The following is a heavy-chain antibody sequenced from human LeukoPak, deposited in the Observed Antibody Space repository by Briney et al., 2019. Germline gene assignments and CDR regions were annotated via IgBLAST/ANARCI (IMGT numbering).Heavy chain of an antibody. Sequence: PGGSLRLSCAASGFTFSSYGMHWVRQAPGKGLEWVAFIRYDGSNKYYADSVKGRFTISRDNSKNTLYLQINSLRAEDTAVYYCAKYVRGGNPFDYWGQGTLVTVSS. V-gene: IGHV3-30*02. CDR3: AKYVRGGNPFDY. D-gene: IGHD4-23*01. CDR1: GFTFSSYG. J-gene: IGHJ4*02. CDR2: IRYDGSNK.